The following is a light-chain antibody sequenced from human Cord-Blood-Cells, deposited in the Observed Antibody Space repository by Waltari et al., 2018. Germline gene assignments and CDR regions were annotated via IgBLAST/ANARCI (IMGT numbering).Light chain of an antibody. CDR1: QSVSTS. V-gene: IGKV3-11*01. Sequence: EIVLPQSPATLSLSPGARAPRSCRASQSVSTSFAWYQQKPGQSPRLLIYDASNRATGIPARFRGSWSGTDVSLTISRLEPEDFAVDYCQQRSNWVTFGQGTRLEIE. CDR3: QQRSNWVT. CDR2: DAS. J-gene: IGKJ5*01.